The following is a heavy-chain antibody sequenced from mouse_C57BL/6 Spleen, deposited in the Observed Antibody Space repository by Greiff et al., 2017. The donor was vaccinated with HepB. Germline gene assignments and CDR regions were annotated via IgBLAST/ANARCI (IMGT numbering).Heavy chain of an antibody. V-gene: IGHV3-6*01. CDR2: ISYDGSN. CDR3: ASPYYSNQYYFDY. Sequence: DVQLQESGPGLVKPSQSLSLTCSVTGYSITSGYYWNWIRQFPGNKLEWMGYISYDGSNNYNPSLKNRISITRDTSKNQFFLKLNSVTTEDTATYYCASPYYSNQYYFDYWGQGTTLTVSS. CDR1: GYSITSGYY. D-gene: IGHD2-5*01. J-gene: IGHJ2*01.